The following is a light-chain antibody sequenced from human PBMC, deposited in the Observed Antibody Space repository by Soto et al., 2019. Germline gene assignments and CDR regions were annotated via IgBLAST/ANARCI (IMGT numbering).Light chain of an antibody. CDR3: QQYGNPPPNA. V-gene: IGKV3-20*01. J-gene: IGKJ2*01. Sequence: EIVWTHSPGTLSLSPGERATPSCRASQSVSSSYLAWYQQKPGQAPRVLIHGASSRATGIPDRFSGSGSGTDFTLTISRLEPEDFAVYFCQQYGNPPPNAFGQGTKVEIK. CDR2: GAS. CDR1: QSVSSSY.